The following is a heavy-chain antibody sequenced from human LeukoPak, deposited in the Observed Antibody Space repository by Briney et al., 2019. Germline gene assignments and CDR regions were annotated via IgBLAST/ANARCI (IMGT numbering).Heavy chain of an antibody. J-gene: IGHJ4*02. V-gene: IGHV3-23*01. CDR1: GFTFSSYA. CDR2: ISGSGGST. CDR3: AKPHSYGRYCDRGHFEY. Sequence: GGSLRLSCAASGFTFSSYAMSWVRQAPGKGLERVSAISGSGGSTYYADSVKGRFIISRDNSKNTLYLQMNSLRAEDTAVYYCAKPHSYGRYCDRGHFEYWGQGTLVTVSS. D-gene: IGHD5-18*01.